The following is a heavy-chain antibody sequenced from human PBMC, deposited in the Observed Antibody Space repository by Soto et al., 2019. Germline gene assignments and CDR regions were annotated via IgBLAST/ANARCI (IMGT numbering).Heavy chain of an antibody. CDR1: GYTFTGYY. Sequence: ASVKVSCKASGYTFTGYYMHWVRQAPGQGLEWMGWINPNSGGTNYAQKFQGWVTMTRDTSISTAYMELGRLRSDDTAVYYCARSYYGDLYYFDYWGQGTLVTVSS. CDR3: ARSYYGDLYYFDY. CDR2: INPNSGGT. D-gene: IGHD4-17*01. J-gene: IGHJ4*02. V-gene: IGHV1-2*04.